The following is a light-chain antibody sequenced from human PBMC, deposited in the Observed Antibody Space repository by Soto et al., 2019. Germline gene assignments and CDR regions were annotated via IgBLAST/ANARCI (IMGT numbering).Light chain of an antibody. CDR3: QQYSSPLT. CDR1: QSVSSNY. J-gene: IGKJ4*02. V-gene: IGKV3-20*01. CDR2: GAS. Sequence: EIVLTQSPGTLSLSPGERATLSCRASQSVSSNYLAWYQQKPGQAPRLLIYGASSRATGIPDRFSGSGSGTDFTLNISRLEPEDFAVYYCQQYSSPLTFGGGTKVEIK.